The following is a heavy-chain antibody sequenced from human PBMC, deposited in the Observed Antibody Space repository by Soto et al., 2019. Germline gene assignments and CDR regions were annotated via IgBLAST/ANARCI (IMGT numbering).Heavy chain of an antibody. Sequence: SETLSLTCAVYGGSFSGYYWSWIRQPPGKGLEWIGEINHSGSTNYNPSLKSRVTISVDTSKNQFSLKLSSVTAADTAVYYCASGLPAASSYSENGYYYYGMDVWGQGTTVTVSS. CDR3: ASGLPAASSYSENGYYYYGMDV. D-gene: IGHD2-2*01. CDR1: GGSFSGYY. CDR2: INHSGST. J-gene: IGHJ6*02. V-gene: IGHV4-34*01.